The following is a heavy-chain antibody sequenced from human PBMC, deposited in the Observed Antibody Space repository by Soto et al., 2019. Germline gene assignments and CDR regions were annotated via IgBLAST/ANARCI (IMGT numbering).Heavy chain of an antibody. V-gene: IGHV4-4*07. D-gene: IGHD5-12*01. J-gene: IGHJ3*01. CDR1: GGSISSYY. CDR3: ARDVGYTGYEQGNPFDL. Sequence: SETLSLTCSAPGGSISSYYWSWTRQTAGKRLEWIGRMYHTGTTDYNPSLKRRLSMSVDTSKNQFSLRLSSVTAADTALYYCARDVGYTGYEQGNPFDLWGQGTMVTVS. CDR2: MYHTGTT.